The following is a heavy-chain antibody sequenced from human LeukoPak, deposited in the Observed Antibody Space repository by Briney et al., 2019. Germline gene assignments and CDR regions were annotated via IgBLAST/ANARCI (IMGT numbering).Heavy chain of an antibody. V-gene: IGHV3-11*05. D-gene: IGHD1-26*01. CDR3: ARVKVGTTNRFDY. Sequence: PGGSLRLSCTGPGFTFGDYALSWVRQAPGKGLECVSYISTSSHYTNYPDSVKGRFTISRDNAKKSLYLQMNSLRAEDTALYYCARVKVGTTNRFDYWGQGTLVTVSS. CDR1: GFTFGDYA. CDR2: ISTSSHYT. J-gene: IGHJ4*02.